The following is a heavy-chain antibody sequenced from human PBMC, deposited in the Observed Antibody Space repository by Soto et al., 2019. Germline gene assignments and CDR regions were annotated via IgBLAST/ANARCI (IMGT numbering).Heavy chain of an antibody. Sequence: ASVKVSCKASGYTFTGYYMHWVRQAPGQGLEWMGWINPNSGGTNYAQKFQGRVTMTRDTSISTAYMELSRLRSDDTAVYYCARATTEGYSGYDWDYCYYGMDVWGQGTTVTVSS. CDR3: ARATTEGYSGYDWDYCYYGMDV. J-gene: IGHJ6*02. CDR2: INPNSGGT. D-gene: IGHD5-12*01. CDR1: GYTFTGYY. V-gene: IGHV1-2*02.